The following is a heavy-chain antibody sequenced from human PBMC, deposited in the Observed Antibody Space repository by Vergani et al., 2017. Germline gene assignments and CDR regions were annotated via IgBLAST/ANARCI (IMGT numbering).Heavy chain of an antibody. CDR1: GYTFTGYY. CDR3: ARDRSVGEDSGSCHAFDI. CDR2: INPNSGGT. V-gene: IGHV1-2*02. Sequence: QVQLVQSGSELKKPGASVKVSCKASGYTFTGYYMHWVRQAPGQGLEWMGWINPNSGGTNYAQKFQGRVTMTRDTSISTAYMELSRLRSEDTAVYYCARDRSVGEDSGSCHAFDIWGQGTMVTVSS. D-gene: IGHD1-26*01. J-gene: IGHJ3*02.